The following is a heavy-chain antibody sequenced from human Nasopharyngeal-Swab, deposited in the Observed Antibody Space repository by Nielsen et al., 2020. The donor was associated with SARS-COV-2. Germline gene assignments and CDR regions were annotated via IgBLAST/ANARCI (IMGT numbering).Heavy chain of an antibody. CDR1: GFTFSDYY. J-gene: IGHJ6*02. V-gene: IGHV3-49*03. D-gene: IGHD6-19*01. Sequence: SLRLSCAASGFTFSDYYMSWIRQAPGKGLEWVGFIRSKAYGGTTEYAASVKGRFTISRDDSKSIAYLQMNSLKTEDTAVYYCTRDDTYYSSGYYYYGMDVWGQGTTVTVSS. CDR2: IRSKAYGGTT. CDR3: TRDDTYYSSGYYYYGMDV.